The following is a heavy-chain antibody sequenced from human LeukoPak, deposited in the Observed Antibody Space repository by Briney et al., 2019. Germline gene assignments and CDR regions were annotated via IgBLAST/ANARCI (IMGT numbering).Heavy chain of an antibody. J-gene: IGHJ5*02. Sequence: PSETLSLTCTVSGGSISSGGYYWSWIRQPPGKGLEWIGYIYHSGSTYYNPSLKSRVTISVDTSKNQFSLKLSSVTAADTAVYYCASTGWGYCSGGSCYGSNWFDPWGQGTLVTASS. CDR2: IYHSGST. V-gene: IGHV4-30-2*02. D-gene: IGHD2-15*01. CDR3: ASTGWGYCSGGSCYGSNWFDP. CDR1: GGSISSGGYY.